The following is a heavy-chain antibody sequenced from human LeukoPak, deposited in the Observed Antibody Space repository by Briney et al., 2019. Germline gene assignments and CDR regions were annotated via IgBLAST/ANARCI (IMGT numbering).Heavy chain of an antibody. CDR2: IWYDGSNK. J-gene: IGHJ6*02. V-gene: IGHV3-33*01. CDR3: AGDYVYCGGDCYHYYGMDV. CDR1: GFTFSSYG. D-gene: IGHD2-21*02. Sequence: GGPLRLSCAASGFTFSSYGMHWVRQAPGKGLEWVAVIWYDGSNKYYADSVKGRFTISRDNSKNTLYLQMNSLRAEDTAVYYCAGDYVYCGGDCYHYYGMDVWGQGTTVTVSS.